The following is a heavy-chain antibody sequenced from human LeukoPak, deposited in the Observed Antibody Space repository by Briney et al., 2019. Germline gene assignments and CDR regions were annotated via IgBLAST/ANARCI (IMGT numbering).Heavy chain of an antibody. CDR2: INPNSGGT. CDR3: ARAELLGRMQEDY. CDR1: GYTFTGYY. J-gene: IGHJ4*02. Sequence: ASVKVSCEASGYTFTGYYMHWVRQAPGQGLEWMGWINPNSGGTNYAQKFQGRVTMTRDTSISTAYMELSRLRSDDTAVYYCARAELLGRMQEDYWGQGTLVTVSS. V-gene: IGHV1-2*02. D-gene: IGHD2-15*01.